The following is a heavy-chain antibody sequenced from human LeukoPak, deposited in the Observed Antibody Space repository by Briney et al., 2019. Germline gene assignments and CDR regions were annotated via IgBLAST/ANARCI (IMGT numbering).Heavy chain of an antibody. V-gene: IGHV4-30-4*01. CDR1: GGSTSSGDYY. Sequence: PSQTLSLTCTVSGGSTSSGDYYWSWIRQPPGKGLEWIGYIYYSGSTYYNPSLKSRVTISVDTSKNQFSLKLSSVTAADTAVYYCARFPGTMIVVVDYGMDVWGQGTTVTVSS. CDR3: ARFPGTMIVVVDYGMDV. J-gene: IGHJ6*02. D-gene: IGHD3-22*01. CDR2: IYYSGST.